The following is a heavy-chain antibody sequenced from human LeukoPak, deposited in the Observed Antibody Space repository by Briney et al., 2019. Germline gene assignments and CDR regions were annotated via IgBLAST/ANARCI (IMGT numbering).Heavy chain of an antibody. D-gene: IGHD2-15*01. CDR2: ISSSSSYI. CDR3: ARDLCSGGGCYSGADAFVI. Sequence: PGGSLRLSCAASGFTFSSYWMSWVRQAPGKGLEWVSSISSSSSYIYYVDSAKGRFTISRDNAKNSLYLQMNSLRAEDTAVYYCARDLCSGGGCYSGADAFVIWGQGTMITVSS. J-gene: IGHJ3*02. CDR1: GFTFSSYW. V-gene: IGHV3-21*01.